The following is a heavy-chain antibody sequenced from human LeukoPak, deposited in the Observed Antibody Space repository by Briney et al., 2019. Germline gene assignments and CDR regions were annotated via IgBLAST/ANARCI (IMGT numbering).Heavy chain of an antibody. V-gene: IGHV3-30*02. CDR1: GFTFSSYG. CDR3: AKGEGGLLRDY. J-gene: IGHJ4*02. D-gene: IGHD3-16*01. Sequence: GGSLRLSCAASGFTFSSYGMHWVRQAPGKGLEWVAFIWYDGSNKYYADSVKGRFTISRDNSKNTLYLQMNSLRAEDTAVYYCAKGEGGLLRDYWGQGTLVTVSS. CDR2: IWYDGSNK.